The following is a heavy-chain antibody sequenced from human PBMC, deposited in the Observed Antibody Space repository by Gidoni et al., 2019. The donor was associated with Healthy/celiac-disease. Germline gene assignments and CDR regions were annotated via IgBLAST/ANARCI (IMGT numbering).Heavy chain of an antibody. CDR2: IRSKAYGGTT. CDR3: TRDRDVVVVAVSYGMDV. J-gene: IGHJ6*02. Sequence: EVQLVESGGGLVQPGRSLRLSCTASGFTFGDYAMSWVRQAPGKGLEWVGFIRSKAYGGTTEYAASVKGRFTISRDDSKSIAYLQMNSLKTEDTAVYYCTRDRDVVVVAVSYGMDVWGQGTTVTVSS. CDR1: GFTFGDYA. D-gene: IGHD2-15*01. V-gene: IGHV3-49*04.